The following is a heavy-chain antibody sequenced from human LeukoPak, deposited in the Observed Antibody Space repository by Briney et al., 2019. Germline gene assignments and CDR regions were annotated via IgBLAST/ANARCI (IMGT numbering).Heavy chain of an antibody. D-gene: IGHD3-22*01. CDR3: ARLSETAAYYYTSGYYYLRY. Sequence: ASVKVSCKASGYTFGSYDINWVRKATGQGLEWMGWMNPGSGNTGYTQRFQGRVTMTRDTSISTAYMELSGLRSKDTAVYYCARLSETAAYYYTSGYYYLRYWGQGTLVTVDS. J-gene: IGHJ4*02. CDR2: MNPGSGNT. CDR1: GYTFGSYD. V-gene: IGHV1-8*02.